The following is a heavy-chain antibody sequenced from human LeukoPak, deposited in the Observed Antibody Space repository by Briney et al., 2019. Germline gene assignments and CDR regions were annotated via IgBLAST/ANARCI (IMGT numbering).Heavy chain of an antibody. CDR3: ARGRKRYVGIAAADFDY. V-gene: IGHV1-8*01. J-gene: IGHJ4*02. Sequence: ASVKVSCKASGYTLISYDINWVRQATGQGLEWMGSMNPNSGNTGYAQKFQGRVTMTRNTSITTAYMELSSLRSEDTAVYYCARGRKRYVGIAAADFDYWGQGTLVTVSS. CDR1: GYTLISYD. D-gene: IGHD6-13*01. CDR2: MNPNSGNT.